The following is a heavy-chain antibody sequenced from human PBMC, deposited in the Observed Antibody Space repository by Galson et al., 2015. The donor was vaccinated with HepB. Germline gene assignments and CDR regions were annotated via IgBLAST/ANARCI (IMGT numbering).Heavy chain of an antibody. D-gene: IGHD2-15*01. CDR1: GFTFSSDG. J-gene: IGHJ4*02. Sequence: SLRLSCAASGFTFSSDGMHWVRQAPGKGLEWVAVISYDGSNKYYADSVKGRFTISRDNSKNTLYLQMNSLRAEDTAVYYCAKERPPLGGGQGCFDYWGQGTLVTVSS. CDR3: AKERPPLGGGQGCFDY. V-gene: IGHV3-30*18. CDR2: ISYDGSNK.